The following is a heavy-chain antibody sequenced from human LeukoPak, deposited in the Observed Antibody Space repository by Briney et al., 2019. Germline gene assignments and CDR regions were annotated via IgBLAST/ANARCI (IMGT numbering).Heavy chain of an antibody. CDR2: INPNSGGT. CDR3: ARDFGIAAAEEYWFDP. J-gene: IGHJ5*02. CDR1: GYIFTGYY. V-gene: IGHV1-2*02. D-gene: IGHD6-13*01. Sequence: ASVKVSCKASGYIFTGYYMHWVRQAPGQGLEWMGWINPNSGGTNYAQKFQGRVTMTRDTSISTAYMELSRLRSDDTAVYYCARDFGIAAAEEYWFDPWGQGTLVTVSS.